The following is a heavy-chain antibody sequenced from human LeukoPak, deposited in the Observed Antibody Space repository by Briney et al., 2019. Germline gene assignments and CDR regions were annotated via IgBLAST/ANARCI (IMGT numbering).Heavy chain of an antibody. J-gene: IGHJ5*01. CDR3: ARDNWVDC. V-gene: IGHV3-30-3*01. CDR2: ISYDGSNK. CDR1: GFTFTGYA. Sequence: PGGSLRLSCAASGFTFTGYAMHWVRQAPGKGLEWVAVISYDGSNKYYADSVKGRFTISRDNAKNSLYLQMDSLKDEDTAIYYCARDNWVDCWGQGTLVTVSS.